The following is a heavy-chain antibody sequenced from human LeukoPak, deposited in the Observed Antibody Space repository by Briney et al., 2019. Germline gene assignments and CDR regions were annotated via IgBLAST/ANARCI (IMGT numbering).Heavy chain of an antibody. D-gene: IGHD3-10*01. CDR1: GYRFTSHW. CDR3: ARRLYSGRLVYYFDY. CDR2: IYPGDSDT. V-gene: IGHV5-51*01. Sequence: GESLKISCKGSGYRFTSHWIAWVRQMPGKGLEWMGIIYPGDSDTTYSPSFQGQVTISADKSISTAYLQWSSLKASDTAMYYCARRLYSGRLVYYFDYWGQGTLVTVSS. J-gene: IGHJ4*02.